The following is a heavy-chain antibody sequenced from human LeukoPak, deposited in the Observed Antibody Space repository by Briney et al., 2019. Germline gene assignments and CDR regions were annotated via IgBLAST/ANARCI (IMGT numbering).Heavy chain of an antibody. CDR2: ISAYNGNT. D-gene: IGHD3-22*01. Sequence: ASAKVSCKASGYTFSSYDISWVRQAPGQGLEWMGWISAYNGNTKFAQKFQGRVTMTTDTSTNTAYMEVRSLRSDDTAVYYCARDRDGSSWSDYWGPGTLVTVSS. V-gene: IGHV1-18*01. CDR3: ARDRDGSSWSDY. CDR1: GYTFSSYD. J-gene: IGHJ4*02.